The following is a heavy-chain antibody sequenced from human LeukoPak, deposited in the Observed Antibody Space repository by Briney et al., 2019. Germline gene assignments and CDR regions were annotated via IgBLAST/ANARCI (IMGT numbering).Heavy chain of an antibody. J-gene: IGHJ4*02. CDR3: AKPSFWSGYYIGGLGHFDY. CDR2: VSGSAGSAYYA. D-gene: IGHD3-3*01. Sequence: PGGSLRLSCAASGFTFSRYAMAWVRQAPGKGLEWVSGVSGSAGSAYYAYYADSVKGRFTISRDNSKNTLYLQMNSLRAEDTAVYYCAKPSFWSGYYIGGLGHFDYWGQGTLVTVSS. CDR1: GFTFSRYA. V-gene: IGHV3-23*01.